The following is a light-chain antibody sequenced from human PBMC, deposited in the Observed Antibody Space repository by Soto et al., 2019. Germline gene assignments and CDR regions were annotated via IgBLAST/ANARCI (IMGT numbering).Light chain of an antibody. V-gene: IGLV2-14*01. Sequence: QSVLTQPASVSGSRGQSITISCTGTSSYVGGYNYVSWYQQHPGKAPKLMIYDVSNRPSGVSNRFSGSKSGNTASLTISGLQAEDEADYYCSSYTSSSTPYVFGTGTKVTVL. J-gene: IGLJ1*01. CDR1: SSYVGGYNY. CDR2: DVS. CDR3: SSYTSSSTPYV.